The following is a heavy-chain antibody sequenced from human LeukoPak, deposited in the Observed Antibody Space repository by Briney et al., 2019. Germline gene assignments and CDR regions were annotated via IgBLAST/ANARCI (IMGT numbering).Heavy chain of an antibody. CDR1: GFTFSING. CDR3: AKDRSVYYDSSGYFDY. Sequence: PGGSLRLSCAASGFTFSINGMNWVRQAPGKGLEWVAFIRYDGNNIYYADSVKGRFTISRDNSKNTLYMLMNSLIAEDTAVYYCAKDRSVYYDSSGYFDYWGQGTLVTVSS. J-gene: IGHJ4*02. CDR2: IRYDGNNI. V-gene: IGHV3-30*02. D-gene: IGHD3-22*01.